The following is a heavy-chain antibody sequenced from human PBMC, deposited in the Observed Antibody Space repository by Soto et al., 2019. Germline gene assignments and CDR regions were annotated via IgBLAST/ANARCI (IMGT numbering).Heavy chain of an antibody. D-gene: IGHD3-16*01. J-gene: IGHJ3*02. V-gene: IGHV4-59*02. Sequence: NPSETLSLTCTVSGASVNDYYWNWVRQPLGKGLEWIGFIHYTGSRIFNPSLQSRVTMPVDVSQNQFSLRLTSVTAADTAIYYCARWGHPAVKAFDIWGQGTTVT. CDR3: ARWGHPAVKAFDI. CDR2: IHYTGSR. CDR1: GASVNDYY.